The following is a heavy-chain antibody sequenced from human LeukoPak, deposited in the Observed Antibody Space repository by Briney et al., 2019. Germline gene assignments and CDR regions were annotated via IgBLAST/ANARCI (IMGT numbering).Heavy chain of an antibody. J-gene: IGHJ4*02. CDR2: IYYSGST. D-gene: IGHD3-3*01. V-gene: IGHV4-59*08. CDR3: ARHWGVYCDFWSGPTPFDY. Sequence: SETLSLTCTVSGGSISSYYWSWIRQPPGKGLEWIGYIYYSGSTNYNPSLKSRVTISVDTSKNQFSLKLSSVTAADTAVYYCARHWGVYCDFWSGPTPFDYWGQGTLVTVSS. CDR1: GGSISSYY.